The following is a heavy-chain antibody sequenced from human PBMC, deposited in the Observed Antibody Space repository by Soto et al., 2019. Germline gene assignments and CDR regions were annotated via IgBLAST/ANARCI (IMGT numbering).Heavy chain of an antibody. Sequence: ASVKVSCKASGYTFTSYYIHWVRQAPGQGLEWMGIINPGAGSTTYAQNFQGRVTMTRDTSTSTVYMELSSLRSEDTAVYYCARVVRGPYSYGHPFFDFWGHGSLVTVSS. CDR1: GYTFTSYY. CDR2: INPGAGST. J-gene: IGHJ4*01. D-gene: IGHD3-16*01. V-gene: IGHV1-46*03. CDR3: ARVVRGPYSYGHPFFDF.